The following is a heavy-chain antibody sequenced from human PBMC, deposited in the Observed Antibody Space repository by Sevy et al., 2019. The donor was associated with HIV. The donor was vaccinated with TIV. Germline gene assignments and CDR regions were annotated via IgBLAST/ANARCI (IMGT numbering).Heavy chain of an antibody. V-gene: IGHV3-23*01. CDR2: ISGSGGST. D-gene: IGHD3-16*02. CDR1: GFTFSSYA. Sequence: GGSLRLSCPASGFTFSSYAMSWVRQAPGKGLEWVSAISGSGGSTYYADSVKGRFTISRDNSKNTLYLQMNSLRAEDTAVYYCAKDVGPTYYDYIWGSYRQPGFDYWGQGTLVTVSS. J-gene: IGHJ4*02. CDR3: AKDVGPTYYDYIWGSYRQPGFDY.